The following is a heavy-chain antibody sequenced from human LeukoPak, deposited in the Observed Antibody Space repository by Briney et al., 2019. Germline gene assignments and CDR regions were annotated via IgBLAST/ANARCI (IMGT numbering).Heavy chain of an antibody. J-gene: IGHJ4*02. V-gene: IGHV3-30*03. Sequence: GGSLRLSCAASGFTFSSYSIHWVRQAPGKGLEWVAVISYDGSNKYYADSVKGRFTISRDNAKNSLYLQMNTLRAEDTAVYYCARDSDWALWFGELLDWGQGTLVTVSS. CDR1: GFTFSSYS. CDR3: ARDSDWALWFGELLD. D-gene: IGHD3-10*01. CDR2: ISYDGSNK.